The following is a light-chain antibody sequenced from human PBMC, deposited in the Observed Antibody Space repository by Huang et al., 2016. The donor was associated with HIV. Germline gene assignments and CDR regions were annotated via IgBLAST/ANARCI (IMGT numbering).Light chain of an antibody. J-gene: IGKJ2*01. CDR1: QSISSN. Sequence: DIQMTQSPSSLSASVRDRVTITCRASQSISSNLNWYQQKPGKAPKLLIYAASNLQSVVPSRFSGSGSGTDFSLTISSLQPEDAASYYCQQSFSTPHTFGQGTKLEI. V-gene: IGKV1-39*01. CDR2: AAS. CDR3: QQSFSTPHT.